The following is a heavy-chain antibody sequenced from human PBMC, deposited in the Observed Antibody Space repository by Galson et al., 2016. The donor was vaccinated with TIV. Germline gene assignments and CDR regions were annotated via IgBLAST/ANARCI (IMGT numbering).Heavy chain of an antibody. Sequence: LSLTCGVSGFSISSGYHWGWIRQPPGKGLEWIGSIYHTGSTYYNPSLKSRVTISVDTSQNHFSLKLSSVTAADTAVYYCARDSEHGYSYGYWGQGTLVTVTS. J-gene: IGHJ4*02. V-gene: IGHV4-38-2*02. D-gene: IGHD5-18*01. CDR3: ARDSEHGYSYGY. CDR2: IYHTGST. CDR1: GFSISSGYH.